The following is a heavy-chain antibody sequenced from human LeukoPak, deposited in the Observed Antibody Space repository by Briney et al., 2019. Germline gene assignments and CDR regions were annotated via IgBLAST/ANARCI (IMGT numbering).Heavy chain of an antibody. Sequence: SETLSLTCSVSDGSMGTYYWGWIRQPPGKGLEWLGYIYYSGSTTYNPSLKSRVTVSVDTSKNQFSLKLTSMTAADTAVYYCARGRLGRQHASFFDSWGQGTLVTVSS. D-gene: IGHD2-2*01. CDR3: ARGRLGRQHASFFDS. CDR2: IYYSGST. V-gene: IGHV4-59*08. J-gene: IGHJ4*02. CDR1: DGSMGTYY.